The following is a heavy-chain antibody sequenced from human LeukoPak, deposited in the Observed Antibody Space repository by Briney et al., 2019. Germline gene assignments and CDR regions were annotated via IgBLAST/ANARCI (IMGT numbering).Heavy chain of an antibody. CDR2: ISAYNGNT. J-gene: IGHJ4*02. CDR1: GYTFTSYG. V-gene: IGHV1-18*01. CDR3: ARDNDYGDYGGWGYYFDY. D-gene: IGHD4-17*01. Sequence: ASVKVSCKASGYTFTSYGISWVRQAPGQGLAWMGWISAYNGNTNYAQKLQGRVTMTTDTSTSTAYMELRSLRSDDTAVYYCARDNDYGDYGGWGYYFDYWGQGTLVTVSS.